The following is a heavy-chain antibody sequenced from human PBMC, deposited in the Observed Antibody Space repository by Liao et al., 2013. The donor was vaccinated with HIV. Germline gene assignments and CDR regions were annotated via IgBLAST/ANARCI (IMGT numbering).Heavy chain of an antibody. D-gene: IGHD6-25*01. CDR3: ARVPHYDGSGYPLDL. J-gene: IGHJ3*01. CDR1: GGSFSGYY. CDR2: TNHTGTT. V-gene: IGHV4-34*01. Sequence: QVQLQQWGAGLLKPSETLSLTCAVYGGSFSGYYWSWIRQPPGKGLEWIGETNHTGTTNYNPSLKSRVTISADRSENQFSLKLTSVTAADTAVYYCARVPHYDGSGYPLDLWGQGTLVTVSS.